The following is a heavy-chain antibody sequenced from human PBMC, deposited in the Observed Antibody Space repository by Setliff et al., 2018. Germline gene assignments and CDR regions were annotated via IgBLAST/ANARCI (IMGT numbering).Heavy chain of an antibody. J-gene: IGHJ5*02. CDR2: IYVSTGST. CDR3: ARAGFELGQYNWFDP. V-gene: IGHV4-61*02. Sequence: SETLSLTCTVSGDSISSGIYHWSWIRQSAGKGLEWIGRIYVSTGSTNYSPSLKSRVSISVDRSKNQFSLNLTSVAAADTAVYYCARAGFELGQYNWFDPWGQGTLVTVSS. D-gene: IGHD3-3*02. CDR1: GDSISSGIYH.